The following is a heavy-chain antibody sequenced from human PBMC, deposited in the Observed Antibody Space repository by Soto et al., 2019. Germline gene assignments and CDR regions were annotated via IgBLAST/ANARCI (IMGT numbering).Heavy chain of an antibody. CDR1: GYTFSNAW. Sequence: PGGSIELSCEGCGYTFSNAWVSWVRQAPGKGLEWVGRIKSKTDGGTTDYAAPVKGRFTISRDDSKNTLYLQMNSLKTEDTAVYYCTTDPLRFHSRFDYWGQGTLVTVSS. D-gene: IGHD3-3*01. CDR2: IKSKTDGGTT. CDR3: TTDPLRFHSRFDY. J-gene: IGHJ4*02. V-gene: IGHV3-15*01.